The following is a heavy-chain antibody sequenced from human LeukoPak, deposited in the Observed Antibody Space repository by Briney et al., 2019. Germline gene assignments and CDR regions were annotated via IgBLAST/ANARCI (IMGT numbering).Heavy chain of an antibody. Sequence: SETLTLTCTVSGDSVSSGHYWTWIRRPPGKGLEWIGHIFYSGSTNYNPSLKSRVTISLDMSKNQFSLRLSSVTAADTAVYYCGRDVWGLVRDLVSHYGMDVWGKGTTVTVSP. CDR1: GDSVSSGHY. CDR3: GRDVWGLVRDLVSHYGMDV. J-gene: IGHJ6*04. D-gene: IGHD3-10*01. CDR2: IFYSGST. V-gene: IGHV4-61*01.